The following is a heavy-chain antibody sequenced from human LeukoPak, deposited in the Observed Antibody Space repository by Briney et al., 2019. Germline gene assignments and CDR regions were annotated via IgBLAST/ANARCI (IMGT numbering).Heavy chain of an antibody. D-gene: IGHD6-13*01. J-gene: IGHJ4*02. CDR3: ERDASSWYISNNFDY. V-gene: IGHV3-33*01. Sequence: GGSLRLSCAPSRFTFSSDRIYWVRQAPGKGLEWVAVIWYVGSNKYYADSVKGRFTISRDNSKNMLYLQMNTFRAENTAVYYCERDASSWYISNNFDYWGQGTLVTVSS. CDR1: RFTFSSDR. CDR2: IWYVGSNK.